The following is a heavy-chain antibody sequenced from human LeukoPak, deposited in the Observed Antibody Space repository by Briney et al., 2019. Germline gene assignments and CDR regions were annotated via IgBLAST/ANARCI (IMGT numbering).Heavy chain of an antibody. J-gene: IGHJ3*02. CDR1: GYTFTSYY. Sequence: ASVKVSCKASGYTFTSYYMHWVRQAPGQGLGWMGIINPSGGSTSYAQKFQGRVTMTRDMSTSTVYMELSSLRSEDTAVYYCARAPDNDYGDYDGDDAFDIWGQGTMVTVSS. D-gene: IGHD4-17*01. V-gene: IGHV1-46*01. CDR2: INPSGGST. CDR3: ARAPDNDYGDYDGDDAFDI.